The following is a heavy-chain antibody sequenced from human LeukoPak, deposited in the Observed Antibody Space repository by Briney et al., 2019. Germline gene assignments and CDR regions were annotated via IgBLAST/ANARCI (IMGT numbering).Heavy chain of an antibody. CDR3: SRDSPRDGYNYAESFQH. J-gene: IGHJ1*01. D-gene: IGHD5-24*01. V-gene: IGHV4-34*11. Sequence: SETLSHTCTGSGGSISGYYWNWMRQSPGKGVEGMGHIYDSGNIYDIRITKYNPSLTSRVRISVDMSKNQFTLKLSSVTAAATAVYYCSRDSPRDGYNYAESFQHWGRGTLVTVSS. CDR1: GGSISGYY. CDR2: IYDSGNIYDIRIT.